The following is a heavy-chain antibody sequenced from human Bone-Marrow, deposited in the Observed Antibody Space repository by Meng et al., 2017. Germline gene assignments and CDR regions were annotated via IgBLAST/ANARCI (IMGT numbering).Heavy chain of an antibody. V-gene: IGHV4-59*01. Sequence: SETLSLTCTVSGGSISSYYWSWIRQPPGKGLEWIGYIYYSGSTNYNPSLKSRVTISVDTSKNQFSLKLNSVTAADTAVYYCARHMNSGTYPMDVWGQGTTVTVSS. CDR1: GGSISSYY. CDR2: IYYSGST. J-gene: IGHJ6*02. CDR3: ARHMNSGTYPMDV. D-gene: IGHD1-26*01.